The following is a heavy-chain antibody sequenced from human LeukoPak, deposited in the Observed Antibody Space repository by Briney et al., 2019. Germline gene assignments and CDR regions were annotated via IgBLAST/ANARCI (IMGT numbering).Heavy chain of an antibody. CDR3: ARAPPDYYYYYMDV. V-gene: IGHV3-48*01. CDR1: GFTFSSYS. Sequence: GGSLRLSCAASGFTFSSYSMNWVRQAPGKGLEWVSYISSSSSTIYYADSVKGRFTISRDNAKNSLYLQMNSLRAEDTAVYYCARAPPDYYYYYMDVWGKGTTVTVSS. CDR2: ISSSSSTI. J-gene: IGHJ6*03.